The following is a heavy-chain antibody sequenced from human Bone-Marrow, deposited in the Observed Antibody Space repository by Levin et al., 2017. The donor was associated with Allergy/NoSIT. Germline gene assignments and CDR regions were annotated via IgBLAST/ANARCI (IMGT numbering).Heavy chain of an antibody. CDR1: GGTFSSYA. CDR2: IIPMFGTT. D-gene: IGHD2-2*01. CDR3: ARSNCSSTSCYVAFDM. Sequence: PEASVKVSCKASGGTFSSYAISWVRQAPGQGLEWMGGIIPMFGTTNYAQKFQGRLTITADKFTSTAYMELSSLRSEDTAVYYCARSNCSSTSCYVAFDMWGQGTMVTVSS. J-gene: IGHJ3*02. V-gene: IGHV1-69*06.